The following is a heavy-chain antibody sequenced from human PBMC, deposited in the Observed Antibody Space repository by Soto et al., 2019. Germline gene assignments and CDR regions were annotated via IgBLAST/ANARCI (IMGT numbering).Heavy chain of an antibody. V-gene: IGHV3-30*03. CDR1: GFTFSSYG. Sequence: GILRLSCAASGFTFSSYGMHWVRQAPGKGLEWVAVISYDGSNKYYADSVKGRFTISRDNSKNTLYLQMNSLRAEDTAVYYCASLSSYDSLRDAFDIWGQGPMVTVSS. CDR3: ASLSSYDSLRDAFDI. D-gene: IGHD3-3*01. J-gene: IGHJ3*02. CDR2: ISYDGSNK.